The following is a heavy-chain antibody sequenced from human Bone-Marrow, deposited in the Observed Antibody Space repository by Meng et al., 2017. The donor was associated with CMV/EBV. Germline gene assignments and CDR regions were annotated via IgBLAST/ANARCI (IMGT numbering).Heavy chain of an antibody. V-gene: IGHV3-74*01. Sequence: GESLKISCAASGFTFSSYWMHWVRQAPGKGLVWVSRINSDGSSTSYADSVKGRFTISRDNAKNSLYLQMNSLRAEDTAVYYCARGEGYYGSGSYSNYYYGMDVWGQGTTVTVSS. CDR1: GFTFSSYW. D-gene: IGHD3-10*01. CDR2: INSDGSST. CDR3: ARGEGYYGSGSYSNYYYGMDV. J-gene: IGHJ6*02.